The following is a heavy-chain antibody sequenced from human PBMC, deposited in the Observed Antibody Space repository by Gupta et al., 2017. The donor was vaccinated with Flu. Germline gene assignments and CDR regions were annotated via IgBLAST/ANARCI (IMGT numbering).Heavy chain of an antibody. Sequence: QLQLQESGPGQAKPSETLSLTCTVSGGSISSSSYYWGWIRQPPGKGLEWIGSIHYRGSTYYTPSLKSRVTISVDTSKNQFSLKLSSVTAADTAVYYCASPYSSSFDFDSWGQGTLVTASS. CDR2: IHYRGST. D-gene: IGHD6-6*01. V-gene: IGHV4-39*01. J-gene: IGHJ4*02. CDR3: ASPYSSSFDFDS. CDR1: GGSISSSSYY.